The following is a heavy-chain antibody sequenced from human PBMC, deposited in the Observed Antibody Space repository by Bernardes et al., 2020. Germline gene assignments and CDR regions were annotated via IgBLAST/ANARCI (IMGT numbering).Heavy chain of an antibody. CDR1: GVSVSDDYYY. J-gene: IGHJ6*04. CDR2: IYYSGDT. Sequence: SETLSLTCSVSGVSVSDDYYYWVWVRQPPRTRLELVGYIYYSGDTNYNPSLKSRVTISADTSRNQLSLNLRSVSAADTAVYYCARGPYQWKGPVGYNFFGLDVWGKGTTVTVSS. CDR3: ARGPYQWKGPVGYNFFGLDV. D-gene: IGHD1-20*01. V-gene: IGHV4-61*01.